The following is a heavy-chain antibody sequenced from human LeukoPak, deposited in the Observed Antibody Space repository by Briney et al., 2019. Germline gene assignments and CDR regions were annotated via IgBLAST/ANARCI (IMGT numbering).Heavy chain of an antibody. D-gene: IGHD6-13*01. J-gene: IGHJ4*02. CDR2: IHYSGSI. Sequence: PSETLSLTCTVSGGSLSSGDYYWSWIRQPPGKGLEGSGYIHYSGSIYYTPSLKSRLTISVDTSRNKFSLKLSSVIASDTAIYYCARDTMQQLVPDYWGQGALVTVSS. CDR3: ARDTMQQLVPDY. V-gene: IGHV4-30-4*01. CDR1: GGSLSSGDYY.